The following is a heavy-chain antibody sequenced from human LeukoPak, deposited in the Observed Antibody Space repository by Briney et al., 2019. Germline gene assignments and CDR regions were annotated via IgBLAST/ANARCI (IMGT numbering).Heavy chain of an antibody. J-gene: IGHJ4*02. CDR2: IHYRGGT. Sequence: PSETLSLTCTVSGASTSSNYWSWLRQPPGKGLEWIGYIHYRGGTSYNPSLKSRVTMSVDTSKNHFSLKLNSVTAADTAVYYCAREEYGTFDCWGQGTLVTVSS. V-gene: IGHV4-59*01. D-gene: IGHD1-1*01. CDR1: GASTSSNY. CDR3: AREEYGTFDC.